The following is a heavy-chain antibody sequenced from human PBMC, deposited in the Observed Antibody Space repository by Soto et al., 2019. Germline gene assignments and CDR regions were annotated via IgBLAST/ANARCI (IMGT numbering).Heavy chain of an antibody. CDR2: ISYDGSNK. D-gene: IGHD6-19*01. CDR1: GFTFSSYA. J-gene: IGHJ4*02. V-gene: IGHV3-30-3*01. CDR3: ARDGGYSSGYHQIYYFDY. Sequence: QVQLVESGGGVVQPGRSLRLSCAASGFTFSSYAMHWVRQAPGKGLEWVAVISYDGSNKYYADSVKGRFTISRDNSKNTLYLQMNSLRAEDTAVYYCARDGGYSSGYHQIYYFDYWGQGTLVTVSS.